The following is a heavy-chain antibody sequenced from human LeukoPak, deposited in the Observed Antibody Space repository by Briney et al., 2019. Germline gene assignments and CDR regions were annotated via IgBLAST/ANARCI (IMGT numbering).Heavy chain of an antibody. CDR3: ARGPLDYYDSSGYSSNFDY. D-gene: IGHD3-22*01. V-gene: IGHV1-46*01. J-gene: IGHJ4*02. CDR2: INPSGGST. CDR1: GYTFTSYY. Sequence: GASVKVSCKASGYTFTSYYMHWVRQAPGQGLEWMGIINPSGGSTSYAQKFQGRVTMTRDMSTSTVYMELSSLRSEDTAVYYCARGPLDYYDSSGYSSNFDYWGQGTLVTVSS.